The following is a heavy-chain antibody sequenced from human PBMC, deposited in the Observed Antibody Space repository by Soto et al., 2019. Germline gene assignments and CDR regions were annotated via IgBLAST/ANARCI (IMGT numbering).Heavy chain of an antibody. V-gene: IGHV4-34*01. CDR1: GGSFSGYY. Sequence: SETLSLTCAVYGGSFSGYYWSWIRQPPGKGREWIGEINHSGSTNYNPSLKSRVTISVDTSKNQFSLKLSSVPAADTALYYCASGPRDNWFDPWGQGTLVTVSS. J-gene: IGHJ5*02. CDR3: ASGPRDNWFDP. CDR2: INHSGST.